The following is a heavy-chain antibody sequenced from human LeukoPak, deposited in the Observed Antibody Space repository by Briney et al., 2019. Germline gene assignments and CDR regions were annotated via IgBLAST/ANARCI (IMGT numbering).Heavy chain of an antibody. CDR3: ARGWQLSDYFDY. CDR2: INHSGST. Sequence: PSETLSLTCAVYGGSFSGYYWSWIRQPPGKGLEWIGEINHSGSTNYNPSLKSRVTISVDTSKNQFSLKLSSVTAADTAVYFCARGWQLSDYFDYWGQGTLVTVSS. CDR1: GGSFSGYY. D-gene: IGHD4-23*01. J-gene: IGHJ4*02. V-gene: IGHV4-34*01.